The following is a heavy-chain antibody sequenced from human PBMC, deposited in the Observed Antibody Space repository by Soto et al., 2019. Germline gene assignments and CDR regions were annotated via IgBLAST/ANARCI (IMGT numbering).Heavy chain of an antibody. CDR3: VKEFKGAFDH. CDR1: VLIFSRNY. CDR2: IFTGGAT. J-gene: IGHJ4*02. V-gene: IGHV3-53*01. D-gene: IGHD3-16*01. Sequence: GWSMRLACASSVLIFSRNYMSSFRQAPGKGLEWVSVIFTGGATDYADSVKGRFTMSRDISKNTLYLQMNSLRVDDTAVYFCVKEFKGAFDHWGPGTLVTVSS.